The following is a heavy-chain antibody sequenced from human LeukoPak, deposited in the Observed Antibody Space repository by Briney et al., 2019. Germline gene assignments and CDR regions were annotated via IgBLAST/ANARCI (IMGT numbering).Heavy chain of an antibody. J-gene: IGHJ6*02. CDR2: ISSSSSYI. V-gene: IGHV3-21*01. D-gene: IGHD2-8*01. Sequence: GGSLRLSCAASGFTFSSYSMNWVRQAPGKGLEWVSSISSSSSYIYYADSVKGRFTISRDNAKNSLYLQMNSLRAEDTAVYYCAREAAGLMVYATHYYYYYGMDVWGQGTTVTVSS. CDR1: GFTFSSYS. CDR3: AREAAGLMVYATHYYYYYGMDV.